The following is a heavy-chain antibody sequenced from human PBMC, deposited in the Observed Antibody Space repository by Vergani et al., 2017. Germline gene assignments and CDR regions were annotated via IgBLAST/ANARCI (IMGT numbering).Heavy chain of an antibody. CDR1: GFTFSSYA. D-gene: IGHD3-3*01. CDR2: ISGSGGST. V-gene: IGHV3-23*01. J-gene: IGHJ2*01. CDR3: TRPAGETIFGVVIPLRFDL. Sequence: EVQLLESGGGLVQPGGSLRLSCAASGFTFSSYAMSWVRQAPGKGLEWVSAISGSGGSTYYADSVKGRFTISRDNSKNTLYLQMNSLKTEDTAVYYCTRPAGETIFGVVIPLRFDLWGRGTLVTVSS.